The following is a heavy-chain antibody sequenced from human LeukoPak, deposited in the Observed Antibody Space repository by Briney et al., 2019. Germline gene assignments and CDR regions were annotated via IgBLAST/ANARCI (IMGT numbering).Heavy chain of an antibody. Sequence: SETLSLTCAVYGGSFSGYYWSWIRQPPGKGLEWIGEINHSGSTNYNPSLKSRVTISVDTSKNQFSLKLSSVTAADMAVYYCARSGWYALVYYYYYMDVWAKGPRSPSP. V-gene: IGHV4-34*01. CDR2: INHSGST. D-gene: IGHD6-19*01. J-gene: IGHJ6*03. CDR3: ARSGWYALVYYYYYMDV. CDR1: GGSFSGYY.